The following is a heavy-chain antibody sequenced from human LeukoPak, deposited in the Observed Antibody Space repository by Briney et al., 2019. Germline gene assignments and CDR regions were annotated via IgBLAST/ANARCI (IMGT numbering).Heavy chain of an antibody. CDR3: ARDRVRSSTSCCGY. D-gene: IGHD2-2*01. CDR1: GFTFSSYA. V-gene: IGHV3-30*04. Sequence: GGSLRLSCAASGFTFSSYAMHWVRQAPGKGLEWVAVISYDGSNKYYADSVKGRFTISRDNSKNTLYLQMNSLRAEDTAVYYCARDRVRSSTSCCGYWGQGTLVTVSS. CDR2: ISYDGSNK. J-gene: IGHJ4*02.